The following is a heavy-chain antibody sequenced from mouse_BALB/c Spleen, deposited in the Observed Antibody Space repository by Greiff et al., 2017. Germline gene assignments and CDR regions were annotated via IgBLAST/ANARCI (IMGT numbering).Heavy chain of an antibody. CDR2: ISSGGST. D-gene: IGHD2-4*01. CDR1: GFTFSSYA. J-gene: IGHJ3*01. Sequence: EVQVVESGGGLVKPGGSLKLSCAASGFTFSSYAMSWVRQTPEKRLEWVASISSGGSTYYPDSVKGRFTISRDNARNILYLQMSSLRSEDTAMYYCARGRYDYDVDWFAYWGQGTLVTVSA. CDR3: ARGRYDYDVDWFAY. V-gene: IGHV5-6-5*01.